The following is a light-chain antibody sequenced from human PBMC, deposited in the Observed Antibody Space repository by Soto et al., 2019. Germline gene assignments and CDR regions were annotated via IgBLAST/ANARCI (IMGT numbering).Light chain of an antibody. J-gene: IGKJ1*01. CDR1: QSISSW. CDR3: QQNRK. Sequence: DIQMTQSPSTLSARVGDRVLITCRASQSISSWLAWYQQKPGKAPKLLIYDASSLESGVPSRFSGSGSGTEFTLTISSLQPDDFATYYCQQNRKFGQGTKV. CDR2: DAS. V-gene: IGKV1-5*01.